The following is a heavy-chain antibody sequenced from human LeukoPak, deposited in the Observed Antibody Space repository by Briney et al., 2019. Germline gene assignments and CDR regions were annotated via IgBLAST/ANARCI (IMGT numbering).Heavy chain of an antibody. D-gene: IGHD3-22*01. V-gene: IGHV3-7*01. J-gene: IGHJ4*02. CDR1: GFTFSSYW. CDR2: IKQDGSEK. Sequence: GGSLRLSCAASGFTFSSYWMSWVGQAPGKGLEWVSNIKQDGSEKYYVDSVKGRFTISRDNAKNSLYLQMNSLRAEDTAVYYCARVGGCYYDSSGYNDYWGQGTLVTVSS. CDR3: ARVGGCYYDSSGYNDY.